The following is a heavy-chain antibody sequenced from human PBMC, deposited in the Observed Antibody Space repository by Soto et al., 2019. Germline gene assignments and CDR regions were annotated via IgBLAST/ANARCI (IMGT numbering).Heavy chain of an antibody. CDR3: ARGEQYRGRIFDF. D-gene: IGHD1-26*01. V-gene: IGHV6-1*01. Sequence: SQTLSLTCAITGDSVSSNSAGWSWVRQSPSRGLEWLGRTYYRSKWYYEYAVSVRGRITINPDTSKNQYSLQLNSVTPEDTAVYFCARGEQYRGRIFDFWGQGTLLTVSS. CDR2: TYYRSKWYY. CDR1: GDSVSSNSAG. J-gene: IGHJ4*01.